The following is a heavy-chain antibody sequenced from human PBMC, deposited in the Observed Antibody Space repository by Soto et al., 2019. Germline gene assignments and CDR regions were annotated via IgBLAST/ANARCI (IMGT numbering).Heavy chain of an antibody. Sequence: GGSLRLSCAASGFTFSSYGMHWVRQAPGKGLEWVAVIWYDGSNKYYADSVKGRFTISRDNSKNTLYLQMNSLRAEDTAVYYCARTLYYYDSSGYSFDYWGQGTLVTVSS. CDR1: GFTFSSYG. V-gene: IGHV3-33*01. CDR3: ARTLYYYDSSGYSFDY. CDR2: IWYDGSNK. D-gene: IGHD3-22*01. J-gene: IGHJ4*02.